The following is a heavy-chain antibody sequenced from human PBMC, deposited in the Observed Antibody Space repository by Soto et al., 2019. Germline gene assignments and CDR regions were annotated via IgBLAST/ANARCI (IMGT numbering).Heavy chain of an antibody. Sequence: SETLSLTCAVYGGSFSDYYWSWIRQSPGKGLEWIGEINHSGSTNYNPSLKSRVIISVDTSKNQFSLKLSSVTAADTAVYYCARGDYGGNSDDYWGRGPLVTVSS. CDR2: INHSGST. CDR3: ARGDYGGNSDDY. CDR1: GGSFSDYY. J-gene: IGHJ4*02. V-gene: IGHV4-34*01. D-gene: IGHD4-17*01.